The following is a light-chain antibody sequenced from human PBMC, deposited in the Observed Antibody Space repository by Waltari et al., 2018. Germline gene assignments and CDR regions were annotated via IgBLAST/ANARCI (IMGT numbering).Light chain of an antibody. CDR3: CSYSRSSPWV. CDR1: SSDAASFKL. V-gene: IGLV2-23*01. J-gene: IGLJ3*02. CDR2: EDT. Sequence: QSALTQPSSVSGSPGPSITTSCPGTSSDAASFKLVSWFQQYPGNAPKLIIYEDTERPSGVSSRFSGSKSGNTASLSISGLQAEDEADYHCCSYSRSSPWVFGGGTKLTVL.